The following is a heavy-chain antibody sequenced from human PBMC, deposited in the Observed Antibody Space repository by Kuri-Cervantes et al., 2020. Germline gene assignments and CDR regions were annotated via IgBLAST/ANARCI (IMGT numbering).Heavy chain of an antibody. Sequence: GESLKISCAASGFTFSSYWMSWVRQAPGKGLEWVAVISYDGSNKYYADSVKGRFTISRDNSKNTLYLQMNSLRAEDTAVYYCARGNSSGWFDYWGQGTLVTVSS. CDR1: GFTFSSYW. J-gene: IGHJ4*02. D-gene: IGHD6-19*01. V-gene: IGHV3-30-3*01. CDR2: ISYDGSNK. CDR3: ARGNSSGWFDY.